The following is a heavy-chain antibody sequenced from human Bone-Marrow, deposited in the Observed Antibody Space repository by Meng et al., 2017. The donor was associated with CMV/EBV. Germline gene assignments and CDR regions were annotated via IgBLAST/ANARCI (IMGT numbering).Heavy chain of an antibody. CDR3: AIGPKYYFDY. CDR2: IYTSGST. Sequence: GSLRLSCTVSGGSISSYYWSWIRQPAGKGLEWIGRIYTSGSTNYNPSLKSRVTMSVDTSKNQFSLKLSSVTAADTAVYYCAIGPKYYFDYWGQGTLVTVSS. J-gene: IGHJ4*02. CDR1: GGSISSYY. V-gene: IGHV4-4*07.